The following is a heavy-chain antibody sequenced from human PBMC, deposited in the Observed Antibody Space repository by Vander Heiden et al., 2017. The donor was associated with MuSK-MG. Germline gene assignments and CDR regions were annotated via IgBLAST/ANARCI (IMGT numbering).Heavy chain of an antibody. V-gene: IGHV4-34*01. J-gene: IGHJ4*02. CDR2: INDSGST. Sequence: QVQLQQWGAGLLKPSETLSLTCAVSGGSLRDFYWSWIRQSPRKGLEWIGEINDSGSTNYNPSLKRRVTISVDKSKNQFSLRLTSVTAADTAVYYCARDERYFDSSGYYCYYWGQGTLVTVSS. CDR3: ARDERYFDSSGYYCYY. CDR1: GGSLRDFY. D-gene: IGHD3-22*01.